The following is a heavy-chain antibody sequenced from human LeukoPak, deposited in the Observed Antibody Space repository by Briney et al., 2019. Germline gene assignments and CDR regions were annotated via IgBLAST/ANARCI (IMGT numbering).Heavy chain of an antibody. V-gene: IGHV1-18*01. J-gene: IGHJ4*02. CDR2: ISAYNGNT. Sequence: ASVKVSCKASGYTFTSYGISWVRQAPGQGLEWMGGISAYNGNTNYAQKLQGRVTMTTDTSTSTAYMELRSLRSDDTAVYYCARGATYYYDSSGYYYPRGYFDYWGQGTLVTVSS. CDR1: GYTFTSYG. D-gene: IGHD3-22*01. CDR3: ARGATYYYDSSGYYYPRGYFDY.